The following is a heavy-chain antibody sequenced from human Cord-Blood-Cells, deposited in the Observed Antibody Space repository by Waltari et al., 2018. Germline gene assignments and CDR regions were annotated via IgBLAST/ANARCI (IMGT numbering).Heavy chain of an antibody. Sequence: QVQLQQWGAGLLKPSETLSLTCAVYGGSFSGYYWRWIRQPPGKGLEWSGEINHSGTTNYNPSLKSRVTISVDTSKNQFSLKLSSVTAADTAVYYCASPVGATSYYYGMDVWGQGTTVTVSS. D-gene: IGHD1-26*01. CDR2: INHSGTT. J-gene: IGHJ6*02. CDR3: ASPVGATSYYYGMDV. V-gene: IGHV4-34*01. CDR1: GGSFSGYY.